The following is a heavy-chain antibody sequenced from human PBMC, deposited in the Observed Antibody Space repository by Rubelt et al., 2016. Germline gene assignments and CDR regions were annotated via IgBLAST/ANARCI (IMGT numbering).Heavy chain of an antibody. Sequence: QVQLVQSGAEVKKPGASVKVSCKASGYTFTSYYMHWVRQAPGQGLEWMGIINPSGGSTSYAQKVQGRVTRTRDTSTSTVYMELSSLRSEDTAVYYCAREQETTVTIEGVLGYWGQGTLVTVSS. V-gene: IGHV1-46*01. CDR1: GYTFTSYY. J-gene: IGHJ4*02. CDR3: AREQETTVTIEGVLGY. D-gene: IGHD4-17*01. CDR2: INPSGGST.